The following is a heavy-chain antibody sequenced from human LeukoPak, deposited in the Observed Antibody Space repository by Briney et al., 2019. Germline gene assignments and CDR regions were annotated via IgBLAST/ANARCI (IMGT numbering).Heavy chain of an antibody. CDR3: ARDIRPRVESFDY. CDR2: INPNSGGT. J-gene: IGHJ4*02. CDR1: GGTFSSYA. Sequence: ASVKVSCKASGGTFSSYAISWVRQAPGQGFEWMGWINPNSGGTNYVQKLQGRVTMTRDTSITTAYMELSSLRSDDTAVYYCARDIRPRVESFDYWGQGTLVTVSS. D-gene: IGHD3-3*01. V-gene: IGHV1-2*02.